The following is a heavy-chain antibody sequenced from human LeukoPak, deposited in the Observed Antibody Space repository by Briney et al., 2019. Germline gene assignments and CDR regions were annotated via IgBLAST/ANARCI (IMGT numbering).Heavy chain of an antibody. CDR2: IFSKSHGETT. J-gene: IGHJ4*02. V-gene: IGHV3-15*01. CDR1: GFTFTDAW. CDR3: SSHYDGSGDY. Sequence: PGGSLRLSCAASGFTFTDAWMSWVRQAPGKGLEWVGRIFSKSHGETTYYAAPVKGRFTISRDDSKDTLYMQMNSLQTEDTGVYYCSSHYDGSGDYWGQGTLVTVSS. D-gene: IGHD3-22*01.